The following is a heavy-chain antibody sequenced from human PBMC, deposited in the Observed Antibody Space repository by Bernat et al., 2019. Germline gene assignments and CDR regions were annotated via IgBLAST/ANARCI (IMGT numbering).Heavy chain of an antibody. J-gene: IGHJ5*02. D-gene: IGHD2-15*01. CDR3: THTPSANLHVP. Sequence: EVQLLESGGGLVQPGGSLKLSCAASGFTFSGSAMHWVRQASGKGLEWVGRIRSKANSYATAYAASVKGRFTISRDDSKNTAYLQMNSLKTEDTAVYYCTHTPSANLHVPWGQGTLVTVSS. CDR1: GFTFSGSA. V-gene: IGHV3-73*01. CDR2: IRSKANSYAT.